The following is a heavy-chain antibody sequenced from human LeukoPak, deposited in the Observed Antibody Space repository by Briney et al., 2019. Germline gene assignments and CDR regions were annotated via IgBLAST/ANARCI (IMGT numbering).Heavy chain of an antibody. D-gene: IGHD6-19*01. CDR3: AKDGAQYSSGPECDP. CDR2: ISRDGMNA. Sequence: GGSLRLSCAASGLHFSGTAMSWVRQAPGKGLEWVSAISRDGMNAYYADSVKGRFTISGDNSKKTASLEMSSLTAADTGVYYCAKDGAQYSSGPECDPRGQGALVTVSP. J-gene: IGHJ5*02. V-gene: IGHV3-23*01. CDR1: GLHFSGTA.